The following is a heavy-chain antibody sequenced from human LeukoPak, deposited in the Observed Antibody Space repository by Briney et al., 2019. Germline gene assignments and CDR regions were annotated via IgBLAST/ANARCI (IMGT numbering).Heavy chain of an antibody. D-gene: IGHD2-8*01. Sequence: SETLSLTCAVYGGSFSGYYWSWIRQPPGKGLEWIGEINHSGSTNYNPSLKSRVTISGDTSKNQFSLKLSSVTAADTAVYYCGRATSNFFDYWGQGILVTVSS. J-gene: IGHJ4*02. CDR1: GGSFSGYY. V-gene: IGHV4-34*01. CDR2: INHSGST. CDR3: GRATSNFFDY.